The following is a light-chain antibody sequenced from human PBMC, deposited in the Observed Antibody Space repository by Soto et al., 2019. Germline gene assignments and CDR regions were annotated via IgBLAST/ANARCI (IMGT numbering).Light chain of an antibody. CDR3: QQYNSYPIT. V-gene: IGKV1-5*01. J-gene: IGKJ5*01. Sequence: IQMTQSPSTLSASVGDSVTITCRASQNIRSWLAWYQQKPGKAPKLLIYDASSLESGVPSRFSGSGSGTEFTLTISSLQPDDFATYYCQQYNSYPITFGQGTRLEIK. CDR1: QNIRSW. CDR2: DAS.